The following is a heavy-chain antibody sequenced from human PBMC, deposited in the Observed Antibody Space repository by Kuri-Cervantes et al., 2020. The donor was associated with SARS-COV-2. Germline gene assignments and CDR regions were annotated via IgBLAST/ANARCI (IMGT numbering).Heavy chain of an antibody. CDR3: ARLVGATGAFDI. CDR1: GGSISSSSYY. J-gene: IGHJ3*02. Sequence: SETLSLTCTVSGGSISSSSYYWGWIRQPPGKGLEWIGSIYYSGSTYYNPSLKSRITLSVDTSKNQFSLKLSSVTAADTAVYYCARLVGATGAFDIWGQGTMVTVSS. CDR2: IYYSGST. V-gene: IGHV4-39*01. D-gene: IGHD1-26*01.